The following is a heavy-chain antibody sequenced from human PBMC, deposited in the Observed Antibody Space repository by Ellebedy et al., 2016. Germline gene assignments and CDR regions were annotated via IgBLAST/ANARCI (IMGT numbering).Heavy chain of an antibody. V-gene: IGHV3-23*01. CDR1: GFTFSSYA. Sequence: GESLKISCAASGFTFSSYAMTWVRQAPGKGLEWVSSINGRGVTTYYADSVKGRFTISRDNSKNTLYLQMNSLRAEDTAVYYCAKDMGWNDGEFYGSLDYWGQGTLVTVSS. CDR2: INGRGVTT. CDR3: AKDMGWNDGEFYGSLDY. D-gene: IGHD1-1*01. J-gene: IGHJ4*02.